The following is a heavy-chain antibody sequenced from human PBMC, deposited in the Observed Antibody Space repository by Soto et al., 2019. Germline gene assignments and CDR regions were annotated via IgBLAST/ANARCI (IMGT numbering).Heavy chain of an antibody. CDR1: GFTFSSYW. CDR3: AREGIISWQEIDY. CDR2: INSDGSST. J-gene: IGHJ4*02. Sequence: GGSLRLSCAASGFTFSSYWMHWVRQAPGKGLVWVSRINSDGSSTSYADSVKGRFTNSRDNAKNTLYLQMNSLRAEDTAVYYRAREGIISWQEIDYWGQGTLVTVSS. D-gene: IGHD6-13*01. V-gene: IGHV3-74*01.